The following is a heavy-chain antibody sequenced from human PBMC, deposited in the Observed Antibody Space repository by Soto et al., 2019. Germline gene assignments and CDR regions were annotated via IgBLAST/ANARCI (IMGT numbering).Heavy chain of an antibody. CDR1: GGSISSSSYY. Sequence: SETLSLTCTVSGGSISSSSYYWGWIRHPPGKGLEWIGTIYYSGSTYYNPSLKSRVTISVDTSKNQFSLKLSSVTAADTAVYYCARQREATVSSYKWFDPWGQGTLVTVS. V-gene: IGHV4-39*01. CDR2: IYYSGST. D-gene: IGHD1-20*01. CDR3: ARQREATVSSYKWFDP. J-gene: IGHJ5*02.